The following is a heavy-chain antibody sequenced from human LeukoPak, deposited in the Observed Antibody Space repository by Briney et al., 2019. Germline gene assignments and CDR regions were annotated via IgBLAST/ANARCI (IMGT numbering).Heavy chain of an antibody. Sequence: GESLKISCKGSGYSFTSYWIGWVRQMPGKGLEWMGIIYPGDSDTRYSPSFQGQVTISADKSISTAYLQWSSLKASDTAMYYCARPYGSGSYDPDAFDIWGQGTMVTVSS. CDR2: IYPGDSDT. J-gene: IGHJ3*02. V-gene: IGHV5-51*01. CDR3: ARPYGSGSYDPDAFDI. D-gene: IGHD3-10*01. CDR1: GYSFTSYW.